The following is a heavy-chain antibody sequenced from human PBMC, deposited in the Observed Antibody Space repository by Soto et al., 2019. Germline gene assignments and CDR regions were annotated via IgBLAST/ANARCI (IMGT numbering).Heavy chain of an antibody. Sequence: PGGSLRLSCAASGFTFSTYAMAWVRQAPGKGLEWVAVISYDGSNKYYADSVKGRFTISRDNSKNTLYLQMNSLRAEDTAVYYCARKHRFGELYYYYYYGMDVWGQGTTVTVSS. CDR3: ARKHRFGELYYYYYYGMDV. CDR1: GFTFSTYA. D-gene: IGHD3-10*01. V-gene: IGHV3-30-3*01. CDR2: ISYDGSNK. J-gene: IGHJ6*02.